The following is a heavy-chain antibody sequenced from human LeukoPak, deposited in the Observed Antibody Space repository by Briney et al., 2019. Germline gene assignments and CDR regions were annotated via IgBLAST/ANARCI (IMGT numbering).Heavy chain of an antibody. CDR2: ISGSGGST. CDR1: RFTFSSYA. Sequence: GGSLRLSCAASRFTFSSYAMSWVRQAPGKGLEWVSAISGSGGSTYYADSVKGRFTISRDNSKNTLYLQMNSLRAEDTAVYYCAKDQLIETYYDFWSGYHKGDYYFDYWGQGTLVTVSS. CDR3: AKDQLIETYYDFWSGYHKGDYYFDY. V-gene: IGHV3-23*01. J-gene: IGHJ4*02. D-gene: IGHD3-3*01.